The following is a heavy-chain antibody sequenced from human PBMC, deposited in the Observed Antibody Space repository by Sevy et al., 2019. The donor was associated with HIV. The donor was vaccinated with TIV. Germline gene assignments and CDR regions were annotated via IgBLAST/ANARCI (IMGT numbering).Heavy chain of an antibody. CDR2: IYFTGNT. CDR3: ARDSTTRPRVLDY. J-gene: IGHJ4*02. D-gene: IGHD1-1*01. Sequence: SESLSLTCSVSGGSISSYFWSWVRQSPGKGLEWIGNIYFTGNTDYSPSLKSRVTLSLDTSKSQFSLTLKSVTAADTAIYFCARDSTTRPRVLDYWGQGTLVTVSS. CDR1: GGSISSYF. V-gene: IGHV4-59*01.